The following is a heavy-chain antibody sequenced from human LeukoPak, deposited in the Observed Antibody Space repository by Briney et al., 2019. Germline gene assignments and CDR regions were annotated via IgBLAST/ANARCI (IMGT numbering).Heavy chain of an antibody. J-gene: IGHJ4*02. CDR1: GFTFSSYA. CDR3: AKVAKMWLVLASAKPFDY. CDR2: ISGSGGST. V-gene: IGHV3-23*01. D-gene: IGHD6-19*01. Sequence: GGSLRLSCAASGFTFSSYAMSWVRQAPGKGLEWVSAISGSGGSTYYADSVKGRFTISRDNSKNTLYLQMNSLRAEDTAVYYCAKVAKMWLVLASAKPFDYWGQGTLVTVSS.